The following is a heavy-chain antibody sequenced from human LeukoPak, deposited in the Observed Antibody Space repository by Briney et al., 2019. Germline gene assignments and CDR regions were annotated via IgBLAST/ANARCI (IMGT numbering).Heavy chain of an antibody. D-gene: IGHD2-15*01. CDR2: IRYDGSNK. V-gene: IGHV3-30*02. CDR1: GFTFSSYG. J-gene: IGHJ4*02. CDR3: ASTPNGVAAIYFDY. Sequence: GGSLRLSCAASGFTFSSYGIHWVRQAPGKGLEWVAFIRYDGSNKYYADSVKGRFTISRDNAKNTLYLQMNSLRAGDTAVYYCASTPNGVAAIYFDYWGQGTLVTVSS.